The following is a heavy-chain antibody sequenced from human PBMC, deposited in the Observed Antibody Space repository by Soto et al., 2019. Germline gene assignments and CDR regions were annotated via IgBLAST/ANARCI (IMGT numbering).Heavy chain of an antibody. CDR2: IRNKANNYAT. D-gene: IGHD2-15*01. Sequence: EMQLVESGGGLVQPGGSLRLSCAASGFTFSDHYMDWVRQAPGKGLEWVGRIRNKANNYATEYDAPVRGRFTISRDDSKNSLYLQMNRLQNEDRAVHYCVRVPLVASAAAARGWFYPWGEGTLVTVSS. V-gene: IGHV3-72*01. CDR1: GFTFSDHY. J-gene: IGHJ5*02. CDR3: VRVPLVASAAAARGWFYP.